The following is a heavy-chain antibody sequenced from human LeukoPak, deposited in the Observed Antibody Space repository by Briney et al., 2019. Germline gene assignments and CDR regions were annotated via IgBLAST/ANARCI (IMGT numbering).Heavy chain of an antibody. J-gene: IGHJ4*02. V-gene: IGHV3-33*01. CDR1: GFTFSSYG. CDR2: IWYDGSNK. D-gene: IGHD5-18*01. Sequence: GSLRLSCAASGFTFSSYGMHWVRQAPGKGLEWVAVIWYDGSNKYYADSVKGRFTISRDNSKNTLYLQMNSLRAEDTAVYYCARDVDTAMAPAYFDYWGQGTLVTVSS. CDR3: ARDVDTAMAPAYFDY.